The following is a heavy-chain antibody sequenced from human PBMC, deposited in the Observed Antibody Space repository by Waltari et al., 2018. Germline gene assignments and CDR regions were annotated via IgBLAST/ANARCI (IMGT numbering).Heavy chain of an antibody. CDR3: ANSTLKGYY. J-gene: IGHJ4*02. CDR2: SSGSGDST. V-gene: IGHV3-23*01. Sequence: EVQLLESGGGLVQPGGSLRLSCTASAFTFRHYAMCWVRQAPGKGLEGISGSSGSGDSTYYADSVTGRFTISRDNSKNTLYLQMNSLRAEDTAVYYWANSTLKGYYWGQGTLVTVSS. CDR1: AFTFRHYA.